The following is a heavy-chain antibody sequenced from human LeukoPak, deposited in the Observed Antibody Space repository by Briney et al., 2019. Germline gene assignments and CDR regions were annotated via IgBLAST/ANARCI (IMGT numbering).Heavy chain of an antibody. CDR1: GGSFSSYY. V-gene: IGHV4-59*08. J-gene: IGHJ4*02. CDR2: IYYSGST. CDR3: ARGYCSGGSCYSVGSYYFDY. Sequence: SETLSLTYAVYGGSFSSYYWSWIRQPPGKGLEWIGYIYYSGSTNYNPSLKSRVTISVDTSKNQFSLKLSSVTAADTAVYYCARGYCSGGSCYSVGSYYFDYWGQGTLVTVSS. D-gene: IGHD2-15*01.